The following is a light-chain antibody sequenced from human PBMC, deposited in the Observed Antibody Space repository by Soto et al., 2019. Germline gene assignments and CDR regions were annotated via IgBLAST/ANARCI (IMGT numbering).Light chain of an antibody. Sequence: QSPLTQPPSASGSPGQSVTISCTGTSSDVGGYNYVSWYQQHPGKAPKLMIYEVSKRPSGVPDRFSGSKSGNTASLTVSGLQAEDEADYYCSSYAGNNFYVFGTGTKLTVL. CDR2: EVS. V-gene: IGLV2-8*01. CDR3: SSYAGNNFYV. CDR1: SSDVGGYNY. J-gene: IGLJ1*01.